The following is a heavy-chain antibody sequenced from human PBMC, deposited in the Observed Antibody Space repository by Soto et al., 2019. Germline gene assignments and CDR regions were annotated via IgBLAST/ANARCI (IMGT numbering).Heavy chain of an antibody. V-gene: IGHV1-46*01. CDR3: ARRYSSGDDDGAI. CDR2: INPSGGST. J-gene: IGHJ3*02. Sequence: ASVKVSCTASGYTFTSYYIHWVLQAPGQGLEWMGIINPSGGSTSYAQKFQGRVTMTSDTSASTVFIEVSSLRSEDTAVYYCARRYSSGDDDGAIWG. D-gene: IGHD6-19*01. CDR1: GYTFTSYY.